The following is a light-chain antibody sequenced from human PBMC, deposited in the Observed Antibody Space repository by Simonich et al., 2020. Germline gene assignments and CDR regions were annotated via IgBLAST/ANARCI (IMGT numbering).Light chain of an antibody. V-gene: IGLV2-14*01. CDR1: SSDVGGYNS. CDR2: DVS. CDR3: SSYTSSSTLV. Sequence: QSALTQPRSVSGSPGQSVTISCTGTSSDVGGYNSVSWYQQHPGKAPKLMIYDVSKRPSGVSNRFSGSKSGNTASLTISGLQAEDEADYYCSSYTSSSTLVFGGGTKLTVL. J-gene: IGLJ2*01.